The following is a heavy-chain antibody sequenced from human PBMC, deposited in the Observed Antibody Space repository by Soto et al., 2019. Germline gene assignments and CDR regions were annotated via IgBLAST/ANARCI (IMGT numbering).Heavy chain of an antibody. D-gene: IGHD5-18*01. J-gene: IGHJ3*02. CDR2: IYYSGST. V-gene: IGHV4-39*01. Sequence: QLQLQESGPGLVKPSETLSLTCTVSGGSISSSSYYWGWIRQPPGKGLEWIGSIYYSGSTYYNPSLKSRVTISVDTSKNQFSLKLSSVTAADTAVYYCARQLWFLVSPIDAFDIWGQGTMVTVSS. CDR3: ARQLWFLVSPIDAFDI. CDR1: GGSISSSSYY.